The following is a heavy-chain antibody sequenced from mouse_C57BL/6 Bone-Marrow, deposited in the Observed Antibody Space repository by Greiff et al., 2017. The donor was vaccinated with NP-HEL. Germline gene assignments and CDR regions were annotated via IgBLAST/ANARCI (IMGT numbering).Heavy chain of an antibody. CDR2: IDPSDSYT. V-gene: IGHV1-59*01. Sequence: VQLQQPGAELVRPGPSVKLSCKASGYTFTSYWMHWVKQRPGQGLEWIGVIDPSDSYTNYNQKFKGKATLTVDTSSSTAYMQLSSLTSEDSAVYYCVDWAFAYWGQGTLVTVSA. CDR1: GYTFTSYW. D-gene: IGHD4-1*01. CDR3: VDWAFAY. J-gene: IGHJ3*01.